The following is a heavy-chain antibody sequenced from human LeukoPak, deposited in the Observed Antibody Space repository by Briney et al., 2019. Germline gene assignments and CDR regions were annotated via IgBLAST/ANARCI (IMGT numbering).Heavy chain of an antibody. CDR1: DDSISRRGYY. CDR2: IYYNGRSGNT. Sequence: SETLSLTCSVSDDSISRRGYYWSWIRQRPGMGLEWMGYIYYNGRSGNTYYNLALKSRVTMSIDTGEKHFSLRLTSVTAADTAVYYCANSLPTVSTRHYFDYWGQGTLIIVSS. J-gene: IGHJ4*02. V-gene: IGHV4-31*03. D-gene: IGHD5/OR15-5a*01. CDR3: ANSLPTVSTRHYFDY.